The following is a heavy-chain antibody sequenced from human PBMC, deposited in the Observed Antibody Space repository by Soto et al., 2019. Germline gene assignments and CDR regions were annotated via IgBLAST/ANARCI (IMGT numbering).Heavy chain of an antibody. D-gene: IGHD3-10*01. J-gene: IGHJ6*02. V-gene: IGHV2-26*01. CDR3: ARLRITMVRGAERYYYYYGMDV. Sequence: SGPTLVNPTETLTLTCTVSGFSLSNARMGVSWIRQPPGKALEWLAHIFSNDEKSYSTSLKSRLTISKDTSKSQVVLTMTNMDPVDTDTYYCARLRITMVRGAERYYYYYGMDVWGQGTTVTVYS. CDR1: GFSLSNARMG. CDR2: IFSNDEK.